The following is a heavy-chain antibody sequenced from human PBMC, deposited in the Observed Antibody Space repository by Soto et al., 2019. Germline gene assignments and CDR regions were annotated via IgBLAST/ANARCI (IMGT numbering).Heavy chain of an antibody. Sequence: EVQVLESGGGLLQPGGSLRLSCAASGFSFSTYAMSWVRQAPGKGLEWVSGISAGGGSPFIADSVKGRFIISRDNAKDTLYLQMNILTVEDTAIYYCVKHAEYQLVSWFDPWGQGTLVTVSS. CDR2: ISAGGGSP. V-gene: IGHV3-23*01. J-gene: IGHJ5*02. D-gene: IGHD6-6*01. CDR3: VKHAEYQLVSWFDP. CDR1: GFSFSTYA.